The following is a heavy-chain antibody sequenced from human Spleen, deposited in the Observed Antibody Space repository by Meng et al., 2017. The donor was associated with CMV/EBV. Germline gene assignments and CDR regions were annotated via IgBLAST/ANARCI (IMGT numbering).Heavy chain of an antibody. CDR2: INHSGST. CDR1: GGSCSGYY. CDR3: ARGRRAGYRFWYFDL. J-gene: IGHJ2*01. V-gene: IGHV4-34*01. Sequence: YGGSCSGYYWSWIRQPPGKGLEWIGEINHSGSTNYNPSLKSRVTISVDTSKNQFSLKLSSVTAADTAVYYCARGRRAGYRFWYFDLWGRGTLVTVSS. D-gene: IGHD1-1*01.